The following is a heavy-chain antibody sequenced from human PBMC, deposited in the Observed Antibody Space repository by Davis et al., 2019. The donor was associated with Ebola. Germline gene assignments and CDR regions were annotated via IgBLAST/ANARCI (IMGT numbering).Heavy chain of an antibody. Sequence: PSETLSLTCTVPGGSISSSSYYWGWIRQPPGKGLEWIGSIYYSGSTYYNPSLKSRVTISVDTSKNQFSLKLSSVTAADTAVYYCARHSEADGDYYGYWGQGTLVTVSS. CDR1: GGSISSSSYY. J-gene: IGHJ4*02. D-gene: IGHD4-17*01. V-gene: IGHV4-39*01. CDR2: IYYSGST. CDR3: ARHSEADGDYYGY.